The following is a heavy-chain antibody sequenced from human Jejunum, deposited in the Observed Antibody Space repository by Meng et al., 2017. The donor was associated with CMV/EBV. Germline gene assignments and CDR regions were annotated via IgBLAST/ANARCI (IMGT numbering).Heavy chain of an antibody. D-gene: IGHD1/OR15-1a*01. J-gene: IGHJ4*02. CDR3: ARSHNWNNGYYFDY. Sequence: KASGGTCSSYAITWVRQAPGQGLEWMGGIIPIFRTADYAQKFQGRFTITTDESMSTDYMELSSLRSEDTAVYFCARSHNWNNGYYFDYWGQGTLVTVSS. CDR2: IIPIFRTA. CDR1: GGTCSSYA. V-gene: IGHV1-69*05.